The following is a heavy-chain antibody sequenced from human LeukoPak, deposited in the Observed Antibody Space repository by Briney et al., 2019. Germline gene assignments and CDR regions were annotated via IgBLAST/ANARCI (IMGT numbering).Heavy chain of an antibody. V-gene: IGHV1-58*01. D-gene: IGHD1-1*01. CDR3: AALNPKLKDYYFDY. CDR2: IVVGSGNT. J-gene: IGHJ4*02. CDR1: GFTFTSSA. Sequence: SVKVSCKDSGFTFTSSAVQWVRQARGQRLEWIGWIVVGSGNTNYAQKFQERVTITRDMSTSTAYMELSSLRSEDTAVYYCAALNPKLKDYYFDYWGQGTLVTVSS.